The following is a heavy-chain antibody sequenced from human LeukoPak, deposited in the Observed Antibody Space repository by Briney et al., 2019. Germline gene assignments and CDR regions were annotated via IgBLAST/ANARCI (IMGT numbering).Heavy chain of an antibody. V-gene: IGHV3-74*03. CDR3: AKSRQVLVWFGEDLDY. CDR2: IDSDGTST. J-gene: IGHJ4*02. D-gene: IGHD3-10*01. Sequence: GGSLRLSCAASGFTLKNYWMHWVRQAPGKGLVWVARIDSDGTSTTHADSVKGRFTISRDNSKNTLYLQMNSLRVEDTAVYYCAKSRQVLVWFGEDLDYWGQGTLVTVSS. CDR1: GFTLKNYW.